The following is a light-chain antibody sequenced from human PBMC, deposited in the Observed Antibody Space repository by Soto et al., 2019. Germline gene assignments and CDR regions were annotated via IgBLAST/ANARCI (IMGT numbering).Light chain of an antibody. CDR2: GAS. CDR3: HQYGSSPRT. J-gene: IGKJ1*01. V-gene: IGKV3-20*01. CDR1: QSVSSSF. Sequence: EIVLTQSPGTLSLSPGERATLSCGASQSVSSSFLAWYQQKPGQPPRLLIYGASSRATGIPDRFSGSGSGTDFTLTISRLEPEDFAVYYCHQYGSSPRTFGQGTKVDIK.